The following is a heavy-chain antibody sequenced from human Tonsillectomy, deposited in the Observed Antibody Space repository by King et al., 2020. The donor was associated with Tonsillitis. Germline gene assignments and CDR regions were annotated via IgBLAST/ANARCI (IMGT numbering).Heavy chain of an antibody. CDR1: GGSISSYH. J-gene: IGHJ4*02. Sequence: QLQESGPGLVKPSETLSLTCTVSGGSISSYHWSWIRQPPGKGLEWIGYIYYSGSTNYNPSLNSRVTISVDTSNNQFSLKLGSVTAADTAVYYCARDRSYGFLFDYWGQGTLVTVSS. V-gene: IGHV4-59*01. D-gene: IGHD5-18*01. CDR3: ARDRSYGFLFDY. CDR2: IYYSGST.